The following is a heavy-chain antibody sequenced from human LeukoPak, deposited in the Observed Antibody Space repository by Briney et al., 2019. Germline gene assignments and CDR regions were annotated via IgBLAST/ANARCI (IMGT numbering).Heavy chain of an antibody. CDR2: ISGSGGST. CDR1: GFTFSSYA. J-gene: IGHJ2*01. Sequence: QPGGSLGLSCAGSGFTFSSYAMSWVRQAPGKGLEWVSAISGSGGSTYYADSVKGRFTISRDNSKNTLYLQMNSLRAEDTAVYYCAKPLEYSSRDWYFDLWGRGTLVTVSS. V-gene: IGHV3-23*01. D-gene: IGHD6-6*01. CDR3: AKPLEYSSRDWYFDL.